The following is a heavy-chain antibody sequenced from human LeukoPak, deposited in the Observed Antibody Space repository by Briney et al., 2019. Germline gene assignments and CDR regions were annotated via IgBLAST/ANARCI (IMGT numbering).Heavy chain of an antibody. V-gene: IGHV4-4*07. CDR2: IYNSGST. CDR3: ARGGYDILTAYYPIDY. J-gene: IGHJ4*02. CDR1: GGSISGYY. D-gene: IGHD3-9*01. Sequence: SETLSLTCTVSGGSISGYYWSWIRQPAGKGLEWIGRIYNSGSTNYNPSLKSRVTISVDTSKNQFSLKVSSVTAADTAVYYCARGGYDILTAYYPIDYWGQGTLVTVSS.